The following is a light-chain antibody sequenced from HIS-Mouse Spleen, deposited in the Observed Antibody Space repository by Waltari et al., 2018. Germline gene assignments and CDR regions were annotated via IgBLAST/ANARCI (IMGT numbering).Light chain of an antibody. CDR3: CSYAGSSTWV. CDR1: SSDVGGYNL. J-gene: IGLJ3*02. CDR2: EGS. V-gene: IGLV2-23*01. Sequence: QSALTQPASGSGSPGQSIPISCTGTSSDVGGYNLFSWDQQHPGKAPKIMIYEGSKGPSGVSNRFSGSKSGNTASLTISGLQAEDEADYYCCSYAGSSTWVFGGGTKLTVL.